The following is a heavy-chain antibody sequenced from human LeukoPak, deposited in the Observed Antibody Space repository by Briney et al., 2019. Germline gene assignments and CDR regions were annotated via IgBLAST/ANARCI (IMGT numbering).Heavy chain of an antibody. CDR3: ARGNSPMVGRYYLEL. D-gene: IGHD4/OR15-4a*01. Sequence: GGSLRLSCAASGFSVVSYYMTWVRRAPGKGLEWVSVIYSGGAAFYTDSVKGRFTISRDGSKKTVYLQMNSLKAEDTAVYYCARGNSPMVGRYYLELWGQGTLVTVSS. V-gene: IGHV3-53*01. CDR1: GFSVVSYY. CDR2: IYSGGAA. J-gene: IGHJ4*02.